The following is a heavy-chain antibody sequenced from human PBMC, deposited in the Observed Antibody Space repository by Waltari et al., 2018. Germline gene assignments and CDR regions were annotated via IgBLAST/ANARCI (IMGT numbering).Heavy chain of an antibody. V-gene: IGHV1-8*01. CDR2: VNPNSGNT. CDR3: WGSGKQNPYYYYGMDV. Sequence: QVQLVQSGAEVKKPGASVKVSCKASGYTFTSYDINWVRQATGQGLEWMGWVNPNSGNTGYAQKFQGRVTMTRNTSISTAYMELSSLRSEDTAVYYCWGSGKQNPYYYYGMDVWGQGTTVTVSS. J-gene: IGHJ6*02. D-gene: IGHD3-10*01. CDR1: GYTFTSYD.